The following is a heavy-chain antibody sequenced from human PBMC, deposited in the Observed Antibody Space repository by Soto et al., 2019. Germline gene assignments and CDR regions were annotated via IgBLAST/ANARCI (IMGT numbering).Heavy chain of an antibody. CDR2: IYYNGKT. Sequence: QVQLQEPGPGLAKPSQTLSLTCTVSGGSITSGPYYWSWVRQHPGKGLEWIGCIYYNGKTTYNPALRSRVTISVATSKLQFSLRLSSVSAADTAVYYCARDLSAPSDSCCPETLVTVST. V-gene: IGHV4-31*03. CDR1: GGSITSGPYY. J-gene: IGHJ5*01. D-gene: IGHD1-26*01. CDR3: ARDLSAPSDS.